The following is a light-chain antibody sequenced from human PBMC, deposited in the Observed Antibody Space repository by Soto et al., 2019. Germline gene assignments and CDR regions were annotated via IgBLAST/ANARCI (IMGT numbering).Light chain of an antibody. CDR1: QSIGSW. V-gene: IGKV1-5*01. Sequence: DIQMTQSPSTLSASVGDRVTITCRASQSIGSWLAWYLQKPGKAPKLLLYDVSGLQSGVPSRFSGSGSGTEFTLTISSLQPDDFATYYCQQYNDSPFTFGPGTKVDIK. CDR3: QQYNDSPFT. J-gene: IGKJ3*01. CDR2: DVS.